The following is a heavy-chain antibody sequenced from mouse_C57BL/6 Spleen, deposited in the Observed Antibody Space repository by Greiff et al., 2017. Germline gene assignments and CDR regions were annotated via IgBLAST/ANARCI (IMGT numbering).Heavy chain of an antibody. Sequence: VQLQESGPGMVKPSQSLSLTCTVTGYSITSGYDWHWIRHFPGNKLEWMGYISYSGSTNYNPSLKSRISITHDTSKNHFFLKLNSVTTEDTATYYCAREGDYYGSGFAYWGQGTLVTVSA. D-gene: IGHD1-1*01. CDR1: GYSITSGYD. CDR2: ISYSGST. J-gene: IGHJ3*01. V-gene: IGHV3-1*01. CDR3: AREGDYYGSGFAY.